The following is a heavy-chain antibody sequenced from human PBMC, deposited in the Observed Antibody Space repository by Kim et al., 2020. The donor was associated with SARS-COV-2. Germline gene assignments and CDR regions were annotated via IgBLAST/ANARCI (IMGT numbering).Heavy chain of an antibody. J-gene: IGHJ4*02. CDR1: GFTFSTYA. V-gene: IGHV3-23*01. CDR3: AGRGPISVLGTIDH. D-gene: IGHD2-2*01. CDR2: ISGNGDTT. Sequence: GGSLRLSCAASGFTFSTYAMSWVRQAPGTGLEWVSVISGNGDTTLYADSVKGRFTISRDNSKNTLYLQMNSLRAEDTARYYCAGRGPISVLGTIDHWGQGILVTVSS.